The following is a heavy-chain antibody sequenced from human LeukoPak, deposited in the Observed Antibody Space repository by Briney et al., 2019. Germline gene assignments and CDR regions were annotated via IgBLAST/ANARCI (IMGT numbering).Heavy chain of an antibody. D-gene: IGHD3-16*01. CDR3: ARRGYDYVWGRPRGYYYMDV. J-gene: IGHJ6*03. V-gene: IGHV4-39*07. Sequence: PSQTLSLTCTVSGGSISSGSYYWSWIRQPPGKGLEWIGEINHSGSTNYNPSLKSRVTISVDTSKNQFSLKLSSVTAADTAVYYCARRGYDYVWGRPRGYYYMDVWGKGTTVTISS. CDR1: GGSISSGSYY. CDR2: INHSGST.